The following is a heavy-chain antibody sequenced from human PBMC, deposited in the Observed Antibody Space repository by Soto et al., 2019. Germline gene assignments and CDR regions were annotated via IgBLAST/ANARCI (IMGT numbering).Heavy chain of an antibody. V-gene: IGHV3-15*01. Sequence: GGSLRLSCAASGFTFSNAWMSWVRQAPGKGLEWVGRIKSKTDGGTTDYAAPVKGRFTISRDDSKNTLYLQMNSLKTEDTAVYYCTTVNDYGQYYYYYYYMDVWGKGTTVTVSS. CDR3: TTVNDYGQYYYYYYYMDV. D-gene: IGHD4-17*01. CDR2: IKSKTDGGTT. CDR1: GFTFSNAW. J-gene: IGHJ6*03.